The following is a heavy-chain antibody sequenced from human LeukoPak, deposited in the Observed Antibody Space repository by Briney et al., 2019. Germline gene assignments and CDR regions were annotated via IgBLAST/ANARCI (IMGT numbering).Heavy chain of an antibody. CDR2: ISSSGSTI. CDR1: GFTFSDYY. CDR3: ARDRYCSGGSCYSVSDDAFDI. J-gene: IGHJ3*02. V-gene: IGHV3-11*01. D-gene: IGHD2-15*01. Sequence: GGSLRLSCAASGFTFSDYYMSWIRQAPGKGLEWVSYISSSGSTIYYADSVKGRFTISRDNAKNSLYLQMNSLRAKDTAVYYCARDRYCSGGSCYSVSDDAFDIWGQGTMVTVSS.